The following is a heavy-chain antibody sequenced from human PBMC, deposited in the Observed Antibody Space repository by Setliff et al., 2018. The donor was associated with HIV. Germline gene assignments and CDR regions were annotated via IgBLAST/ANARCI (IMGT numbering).Heavy chain of an antibody. Sequence: ASVKVSCKASGYPFSGYGISWVRQAPGQGLEWMGWISAYSGDTNYAQKFQGRVTITRDTSANTAYMELSSLRSEDTAVYYCARGHSSSAYDAYDIWGQGTMVTVSS. D-gene: IGHD6-6*01. CDR3: ARGHSSSAYDAYDI. CDR1: GYPFSGYG. CDR2: ISAYSGDT. J-gene: IGHJ3*02. V-gene: IGHV1-18*01.